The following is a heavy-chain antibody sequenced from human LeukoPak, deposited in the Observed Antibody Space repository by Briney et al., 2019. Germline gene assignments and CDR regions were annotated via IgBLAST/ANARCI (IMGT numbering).Heavy chain of an antibody. CDR2: IYSGGST. J-gene: IGHJ4*02. CDR1: GFTVSSNY. D-gene: IGHD3-22*01. Sequence: GGSLRLSCAAPGFTVSSNYMSWVRQAPGKGLEWVSVIYSGGSTYYADSVKGRFTISRDNSKNTLYLQMNSLRAEDTAVYYCAARYYYDSSGYYDYWGQGTLVTVSS. V-gene: IGHV3-53*01. CDR3: AARYYYDSSGYYDY.